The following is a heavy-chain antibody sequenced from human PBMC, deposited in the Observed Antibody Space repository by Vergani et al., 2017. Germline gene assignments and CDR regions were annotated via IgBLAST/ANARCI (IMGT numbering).Heavy chain of an antibody. CDR3: ARVVADDYGDYGNDY. D-gene: IGHD4-17*01. V-gene: IGHV1-69*01. CDR2: IIPIFGTA. Sequence: QVQLVQSGAEVKKPGSSVKVSCKASGGTFSSYAISWVRQAPGQGLEWMGGIIPIFGTANYAQKFQGRVTITAEESTSTAYMELSRLRSEDTAVYYCARVVADDYGDYGNDYWGQGTLVTVSS. J-gene: IGHJ4*02. CDR1: GGTFSSYA.